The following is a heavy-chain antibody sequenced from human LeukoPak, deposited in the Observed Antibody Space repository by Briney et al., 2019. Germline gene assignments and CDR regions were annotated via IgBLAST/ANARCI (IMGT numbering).Heavy chain of an antibody. CDR3: ARVRGSGYYYAHFDY. CDR2: INPSGGST. Sequence: ASVKVSCKASGYTFTSYYMHWVRQAPGQGLEWMGIINPSGGSTSYAQKFQGRVTMTRDMSTSTVYMELSSPRSEDTAVYYCARVRGSGYYYAHFDYWGQGTLVTVSS. J-gene: IGHJ4*02. V-gene: IGHV1-46*01. CDR1: GYTFTSYY. D-gene: IGHD3-22*01.